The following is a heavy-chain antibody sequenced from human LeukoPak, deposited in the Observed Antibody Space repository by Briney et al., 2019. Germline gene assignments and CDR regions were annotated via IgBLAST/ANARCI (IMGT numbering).Heavy chain of an antibody. CDR2: INPKTGNT. V-gene: IGHV1-2*02. Sequence: ASVTVSLKASGYTFTDYYIHWVRQAPGQELEWMGWINPKTGNTNYPQQFQGRVTMTRDTSISTVNMELSRLRSDDTAVYFCARDLDDAFDIWGQGTVVTVSS. CDR3: ARDLDDAFDI. CDR1: GYTFTDYY. J-gene: IGHJ3*02. D-gene: IGHD1-1*01.